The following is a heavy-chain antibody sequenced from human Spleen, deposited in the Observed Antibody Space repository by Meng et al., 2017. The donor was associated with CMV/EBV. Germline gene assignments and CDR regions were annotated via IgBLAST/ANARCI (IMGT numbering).Heavy chain of an antibody. D-gene: IGHD3-10*01. J-gene: IGHJ4*02. Sequence: CAASGFSFSSYAMHWVRQAAGKGLEWMTVIAYDGSHKYYADSMKGRFTISRDNSKNTVYLQMNSLRTEDTAVYYCARGAGRYGHRPDNWGQGTLVTVSS. CDR3: ARGAGRYGHRPDN. CDR2: IAYDGSHK. CDR1: GFSFSSYA. V-gene: IGHV3-30*04.